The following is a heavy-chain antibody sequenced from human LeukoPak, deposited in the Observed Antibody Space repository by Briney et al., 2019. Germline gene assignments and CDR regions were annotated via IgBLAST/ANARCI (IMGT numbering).Heavy chain of an antibody. CDR1: GYSFTNYW. Sequence: GESLKISCKGSGYSFTNYWIGWVRQMPGKGLEWMGIIFPRNPETKYSPSFQGQVIISVDKSISTAYLQWNSLKASDTAIYFCARPEYGASDYWGQGTLVTVSS. J-gene: IGHJ4*02. V-gene: IGHV5-51*01. CDR2: IFPRNPET. CDR3: ARPEYGASDY. D-gene: IGHD4-17*01.